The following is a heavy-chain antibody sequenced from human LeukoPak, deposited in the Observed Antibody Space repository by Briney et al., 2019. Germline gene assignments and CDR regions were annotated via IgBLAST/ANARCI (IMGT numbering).Heavy chain of an antibody. CDR1: GFTFSSYA. J-gene: IGHJ4*02. CDR2: ISGSGGST. CDR3: ATTPLWFGELPDDY. V-gene: IGHV3-23*01. Sequence: PGGSPRLSCAASGFTFSSYAMSWVRQAPGKGLEWVSAISGSGGSTYYADSVKGRFTISRDNSKSTLYLQMNSLRAEDTAVYYCATTPLWFGELPDDYWGQGTLVTVSS. D-gene: IGHD3-10*01.